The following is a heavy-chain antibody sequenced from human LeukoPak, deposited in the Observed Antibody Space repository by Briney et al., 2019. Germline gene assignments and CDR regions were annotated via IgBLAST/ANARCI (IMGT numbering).Heavy chain of an antibody. CDR2: ISGSGGST. CDR1: GFTFGSYA. V-gene: IGHV3-23*01. CDR3: AKVGGSSWFGFDY. Sequence: GGSLRLSCAASGFTFGSYAMSWVRQAPGKGLEWVSAISGSGGSTYYADSVKGRFTISRDNSKNTLYLQMNSLRAEDTAVYYCAKVGGSSWFGFDYWGQGTLVTVSS. D-gene: IGHD6-13*01. J-gene: IGHJ4*02.